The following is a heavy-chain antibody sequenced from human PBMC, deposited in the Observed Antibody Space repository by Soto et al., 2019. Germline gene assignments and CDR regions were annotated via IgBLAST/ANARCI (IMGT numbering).Heavy chain of an antibody. CDR3: ARDRQRALVVVAATGGFDS. J-gene: IGHJ4*02. V-gene: IGHV3-30-3*01. CDR1: EFTFSHYS. Sequence: PGGSLRLSCAASEFTFSHYSMHWVRQAPDLGLEWVAFISYDGSNKYYADSVKGRFTISRDNGNNTLFLQMSSLRVEDSGIYYCARDRQRALVVVAATGGFDSWGQGTLVTVSS. D-gene: IGHD2-15*01. CDR2: ISYDGSNK.